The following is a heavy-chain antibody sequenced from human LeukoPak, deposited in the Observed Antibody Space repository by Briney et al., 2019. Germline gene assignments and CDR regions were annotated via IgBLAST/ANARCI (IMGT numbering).Heavy chain of an antibody. CDR2: IFYSGST. CDR1: GGSISTSSYY. D-gene: IGHD6-6*01. Sequence: PSETLSLTCTVSGGSISTSSYYWGWVRQPPGKGLEWIGNIFYSGSTYYSPSLKSRVTISLDTSRNQFSLKLSSVTAADTAVYYCARGTVAARPIPFDYWGQGTLVTVSS. J-gene: IGHJ4*02. CDR3: ARGTVAARPIPFDY. V-gene: IGHV4-39*07.